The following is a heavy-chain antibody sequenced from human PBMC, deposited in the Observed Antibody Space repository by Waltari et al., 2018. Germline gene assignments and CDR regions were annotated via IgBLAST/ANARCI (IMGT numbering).Heavy chain of an antibody. J-gene: IGHJ4*02. D-gene: IGHD1-7*01. CDR3: AKGAVTGTTWYYFDH. Sequence: EVQLVESGGGLVQPARSLRLSCAASGFTFDAYAMHWVRQAPGKGLEWVSGISWNSDCINYADSVKGRFTVSRDNAKSSLYLQMNSLRPEDMALYYCAKGAVTGTTWYYFDHWGQGTLVTVSS. CDR2: ISWNSDCI. V-gene: IGHV3-9*03. CDR1: GFTFDAYA.